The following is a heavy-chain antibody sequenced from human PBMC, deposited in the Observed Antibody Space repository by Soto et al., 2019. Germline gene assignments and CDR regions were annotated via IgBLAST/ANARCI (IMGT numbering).Heavy chain of an antibody. D-gene: IGHD3-9*01. J-gene: IGHJ4*02. V-gene: IGHV3-21*01. CDR2: ISSSSSYI. CDR1: GFNFSSYS. CDR3: AREGSNYDILTGFDY. Sequence: PGGSLRLSCAASGFNFSSYSMNWVRQAPGKGLEWVSSISSSSSYIYYADSVKGRFTISRDNAKNSLYLQMNSLRAEDTAVYYCAREGSNYDILTGFDYWGQGTLVTVSS.